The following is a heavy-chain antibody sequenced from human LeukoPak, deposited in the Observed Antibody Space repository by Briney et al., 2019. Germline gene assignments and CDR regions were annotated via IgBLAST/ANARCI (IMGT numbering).Heavy chain of an antibody. CDR1: DGSISSYH. Sequence: SETLSLTCTVSDGSISSYHWSWIRQPAGKGLEWIGRIHTSGTTNYNPSLKSRVTMSVDASKNQFSLKVSSVTAVDTAVYYCARGRDTVGYGIFDYWGQGTLLTVSS. D-gene: IGHD2-8*02. CDR3: ARGRDTVGYGIFDY. J-gene: IGHJ4*02. CDR2: IHTSGTT. V-gene: IGHV4-4*07.